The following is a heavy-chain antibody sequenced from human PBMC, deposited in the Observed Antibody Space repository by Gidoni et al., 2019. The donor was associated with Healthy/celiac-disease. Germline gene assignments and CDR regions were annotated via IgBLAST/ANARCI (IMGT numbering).Heavy chain of an antibody. CDR1: GSTFSDHY. CDR2: TRNKANSNTT. Sequence: EVQLVESGGGLVQPGGSLSLSCAASGSTFSDHYMDWVRQAPGKGLEWVGRTRNKANSNTTEYAASVKGRFTISRDDSKNSLYLQMNSLKTEDTAVYYCARVKKGRDGYNCLDPWGQGTLVTVSS. CDR3: ARVKKGRDGYNCLDP. V-gene: IGHV3-72*01. J-gene: IGHJ5*02. D-gene: IGHD5-12*01.